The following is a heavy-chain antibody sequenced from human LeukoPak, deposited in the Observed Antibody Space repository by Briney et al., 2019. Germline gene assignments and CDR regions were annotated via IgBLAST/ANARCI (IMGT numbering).Heavy chain of an antibody. V-gene: IGHV3-11*04. J-gene: IGHJ3*01. Sequence: PGGSLRLSCATSGFTLSDYYMSWIRQAPGKGLEWVSYISSTGMTTYYSDSVKGRFTISRDNAKNSLYLQMNSLRAEDTAVYYCAREYHGTGLDAFDVWGQGTMVTVSS. CDR1: GFTLSDYY. CDR2: ISSTGMTT. CDR3: AREYHGTGLDAFDV. D-gene: IGHD3/OR15-3a*01.